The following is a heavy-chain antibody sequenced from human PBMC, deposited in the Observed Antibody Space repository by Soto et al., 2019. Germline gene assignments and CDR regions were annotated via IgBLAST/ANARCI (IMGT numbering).Heavy chain of an antibody. Sequence: GASVKVSCKASGGTFSSYAISWVRQAPGQGLEWMGGIIPIFGTANYAQKFQGRVTITADESTSTAYMELSSLRSEDTAVYYCARSALDTILGVAPLGYWGQGTLVTVSS. CDR3: ARSALDTILGVAPLGY. CDR1: GGTFSSYA. CDR2: IIPIFGTA. J-gene: IGHJ4*02. V-gene: IGHV1-69*13. D-gene: IGHD3-3*01.